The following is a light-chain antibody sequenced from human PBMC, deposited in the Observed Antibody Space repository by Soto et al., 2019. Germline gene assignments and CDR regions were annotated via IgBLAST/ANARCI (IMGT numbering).Light chain of an antibody. J-gene: IGKJ1*01. CDR1: QDIRND. CDR3: LQHNTFPPT. CDR2: AAS. Sequence: DIQMTQSPSSLSASVGDRVTITCRASQDIRNDLGWYQQKPGKPPQRLIYAASSLHSGVPSRFRGSGSGTEFTLTISGLQPEDFAIYYCLQHNTFPPTFGQGTKVDTK. V-gene: IGKV1-17*01.